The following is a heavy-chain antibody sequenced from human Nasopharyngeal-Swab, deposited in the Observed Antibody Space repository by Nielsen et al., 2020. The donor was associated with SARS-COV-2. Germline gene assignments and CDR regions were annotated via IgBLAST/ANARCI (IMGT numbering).Heavy chain of an antibody. D-gene: IGHD4-17*01. CDR3: ARDAPAHYGAFY. Sequence: GGSLRLSCAASGFTFSSFRMHWVRQAPGQGLEWVAFIAHDASNEYYGDSVKGRFSISRDSSKNTLYLQMDSLRGEDTAVYYCARDAPAHYGAFYWGRGTLVTVSS. CDR1: GFTFSSFR. CDR2: IAHDASNE. V-gene: IGHV3-30*03. J-gene: IGHJ4*02.